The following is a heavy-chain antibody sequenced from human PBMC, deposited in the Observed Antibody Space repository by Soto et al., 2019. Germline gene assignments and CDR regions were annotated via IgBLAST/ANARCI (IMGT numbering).Heavy chain of an antibody. Sequence: QVQLVESGGGVVQPGRSLRLSCAASGFTFSSYAMHWVRQAPGKGLEWVAVISYDGSNKYYADSVKGRFTISRDNSKNTLYLQMNSLRAEDTAVYYCARGILRDFDWTGEHNWFDPWGQGTLVTVSS. CDR3: ARGILRDFDWTGEHNWFDP. J-gene: IGHJ5*02. V-gene: IGHV3-30-3*01. CDR2: ISYDGSNK. D-gene: IGHD3-9*01. CDR1: GFTFSSYA.